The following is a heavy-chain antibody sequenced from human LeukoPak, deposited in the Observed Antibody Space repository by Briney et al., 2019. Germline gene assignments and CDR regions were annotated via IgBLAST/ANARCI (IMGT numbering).Heavy chain of an antibody. Sequence: SVEVSCQASGFTFPLYYMHWVRQAPGQGLEGMGWINPNSGGTNYAQKLQGRVTMTTDTSTSTAYIELRSLRSDDTAVYYCARGGGDYFFLSDYWGQGTLVTVSS. D-gene: IGHD4-17*01. V-gene: IGHV1-2*02. CDR1: GFTFPLYY. J-gene: IGHJ4*02. CDR3: ARGGGDYFFLSDY. CDR2: INPNSGGT.